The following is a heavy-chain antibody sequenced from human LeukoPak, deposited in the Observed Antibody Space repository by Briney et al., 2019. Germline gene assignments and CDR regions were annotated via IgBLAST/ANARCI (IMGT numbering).Heavy chain of an antibody. CDR2: ISAYNGNT. J-gene: IGHJ5*02. CDR3: ASTIVVVPAATYNWFDP. Sequence: ASVKVSCKASGYTFTSYGISWVRQAPGQGLEWMGWISAYNGNTNYAQKLQGRVTMTTDTSTSTAYMELRSLRSDDTAVYYCASTIVVVPAATYNWFDPWGQGTLVTVSS. V-gene: IGHV1-18*01. CDR1: GYTFTSYG. D-gene: IGHD2-2*01.